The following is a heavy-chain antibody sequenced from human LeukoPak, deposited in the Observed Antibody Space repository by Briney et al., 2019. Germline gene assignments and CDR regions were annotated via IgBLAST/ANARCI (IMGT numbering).Heavy chain of an antibody. D-gene: IGHD3-3*01. Sequence: SETLSLTCAVYGGSFSGYYWSWIRQPPGKGLEWIGEINHSGSTNYNPSLKSRVTISVDTSKNQSSLKLSSVTAADTAVYYCARDRMSSITIFGVVIRPNWFDPWGQGTLVTVSS. CDR1: GGSFSGYY. J-gene: IGHJ5*02. CDR3: ARDRMSSITIFGVVIRPNWFDP. V-gene: IGHV4-34*01. CDR2: INHSGST.